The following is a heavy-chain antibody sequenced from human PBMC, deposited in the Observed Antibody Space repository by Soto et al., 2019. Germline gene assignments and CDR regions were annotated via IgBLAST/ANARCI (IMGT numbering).Heavy chain of an antibody. CDR1: GRSITSYY. Sequence: QVVLQESGPGLVKPSETLSLTCSVSGRSITSYYWSWVRQPPGKGLEWIGYIYDNGITSQNPSRKSRVTMSADTSQNQFSLKLTSVTGADTAVYFCARTYDSNGYANEFDSWGQGILVTVTS. J-gene: IGHJ4*02. D-gene: IGHD3-22*01. CDR3: ARTYDSNGYANEFDS. CDR2: IYDNGIT. V-gene: IGHV4-59*12.